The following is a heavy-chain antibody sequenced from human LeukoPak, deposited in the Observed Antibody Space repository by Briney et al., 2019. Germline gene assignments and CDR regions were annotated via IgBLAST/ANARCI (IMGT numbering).Heavy chain of an antibody. V-gene: IGHV3-23*01. CDR2: INGRAATT. CDR3: AKAPATGEGYYFYYMDV. J-gene: IGHJ6*03. CDR1: GFTFSSYA. D-gene: IGHD7-27*01. Sequence: RGSLRLSCAASGFASGFTFSSYAMSWVRQAPGKGLEWVASINGRAATTYYADSVKGRFTISRDNSKNTLYLQMNSLGADDTAVYYCAKAPATGEGYYFYYMDVWGKGTTVTVSS.